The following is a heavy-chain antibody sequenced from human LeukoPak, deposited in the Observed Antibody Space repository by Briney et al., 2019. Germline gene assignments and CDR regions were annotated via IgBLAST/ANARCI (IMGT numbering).Heavy chain of an antibody. Sequence: PEGSLRLSCAASGFTFTNYGMHWVRQAPGKGLEWVAVIWYDGSSKYYADSVKGRFTISRDNSKNTLYLQMNSLRAEDTAVYYCAKDLYSSGWQYYFDYWGQGTLVTVSS. J-gene: IGHJ4*02. D-gene: IGHD6-19*01. CDR3: AKDLYSSGWQYYFDY. CDR2: IWYDGSSK. CDR1: GFTFTNYG. V-gene: IGHV3-33*06.